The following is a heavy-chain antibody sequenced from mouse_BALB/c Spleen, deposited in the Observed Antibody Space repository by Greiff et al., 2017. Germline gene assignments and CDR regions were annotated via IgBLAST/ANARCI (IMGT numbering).Heavy chain of an antibody. CDR1: GYTFTDYN. Sequence: EVKLVESGPELVKPGASVKISCKASGYTFTDYNMHWVKQSHGKSLEWIGYIYPYNGGTDYNQKFKSKATLTVDNSSSTAYMELRSLTSEDSAVYYCAGAWFAYWGQGTLVTVSA. CDR2: IYPYNGGT. V-gene: IGHV1S29*02. J-gene: IGHJ3*01. CDR3: AGAWFAY.